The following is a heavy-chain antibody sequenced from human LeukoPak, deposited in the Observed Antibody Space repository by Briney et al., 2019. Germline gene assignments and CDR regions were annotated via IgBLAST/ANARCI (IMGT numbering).Heavy chain of an antibody. D-gene: IGHD3-3*01. CDR3: ARNFWSGYYYYYGMDV. CDR1: GYTFTSYY. Sequence: GASVKVSCKASGYTFTSYYMHWVRQAPGQGLEWMGIINPSGGSTSYAQKFQGRVTMTRNTSISTAYMELSSLRSEDTAVYYCARNFWSGYYYYYGMDVWGQGTTVTVSS. J-gene: IGHJ6*02. CDR2: INPSGGST. V-gene: IGHV1-46*01.